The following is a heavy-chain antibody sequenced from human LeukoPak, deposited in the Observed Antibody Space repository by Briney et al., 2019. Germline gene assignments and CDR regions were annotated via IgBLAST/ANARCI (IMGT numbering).Heavy chain of an antibody. CDR1: GGSISSSSYY. V-gene: IGHV4-39*07. J-gene: IGHJ4*02. D-gene: IGHD5-12*01. CDR2: MYSSGST. CDR3: ARSGSGYLRYYFDY. Sequence: SETLSLTCTVSGGSISSSSYYWGWVRQPPGKGLEWIGSMYSSGSTYYNPSLKSRVTISVDTSKNQFSLKLSSVTAADTAVYYCARSGSGYLRYYFDYWGQGTLVTVSS.